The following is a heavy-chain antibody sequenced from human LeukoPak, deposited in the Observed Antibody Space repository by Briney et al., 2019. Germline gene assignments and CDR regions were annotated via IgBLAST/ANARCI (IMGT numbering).Heavy chain of an antibody. V-gene: IGHV4-4*09. Sequence: PSEILSLTCTVSGGSISSYYWSWIRQPPGKGLEWIGYIYTSGSTNYNPSLKSRVTISVDTSKNQFSLKLSSVTAADTAVYYCARRSRGSDYGDYSFYYYMDVWGKGTTVTVSS. CDR3: ARRSRGSDYGDYSFYYYMDV. CDR2: IYTSGST. CDR1: GGSISSYY. J-gene: IGHJ6*03. D-gene: IGHD4-17*01.